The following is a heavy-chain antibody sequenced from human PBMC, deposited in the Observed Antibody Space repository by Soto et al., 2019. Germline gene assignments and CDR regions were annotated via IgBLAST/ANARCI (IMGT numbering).Heavy chain of an antibody. CDR3: ANDYGDGYFQH. J-gene: IGHJ1*01. Sequence: GGSLRLSCAASGFTFSSYAMSWVRQAPGKGLEWVSAISGSGGSTHYADSVKGRFTISRDNSKNTLYLQMNSLRAEDTAVYYCANDYGDGYFQHWGQGTLVTVSS. CDR1: GFTFSSYA. V-gene: IGHV3-23*01. CDR2: ISGSGGST. D-gene: IGHD4-17*01.